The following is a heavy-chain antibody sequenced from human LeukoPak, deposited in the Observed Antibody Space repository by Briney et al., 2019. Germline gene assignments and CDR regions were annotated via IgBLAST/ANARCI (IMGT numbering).Heavy chain of an antibody. Sequence: SVKVSCRASGGTFSSYAISWVRQAPGQGLEWMGGIIPIFGTANYAQKFQGRVTITADESTSTAYMELSSLRSEDTAVYYCASQLYPGEYNWFDPWGQGTLVTVSS. CDR3: ASQLYPGEYNWFDP. V-gene: IGHV1-69*13. CDR2: IIPIFGTA. CDR1: GGTFSSYA. J-gene: IGHJ5*02. D-gene: IGHD3-16*01.